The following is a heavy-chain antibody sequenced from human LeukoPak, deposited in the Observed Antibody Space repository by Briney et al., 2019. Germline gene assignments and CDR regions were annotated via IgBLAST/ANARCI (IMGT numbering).Heavy chain of an antibody. Sequence: GGSLRLSCAASGFTFSSYSMNWGRQAPGKGLEWVSYISSSSSTRYYADSVKGRFTVCRDKAKKLVYQQINSLIGGGTAVEYCAKGGATNPVDSWGQATLVSVSS. D-gene: IGHD1-26*01. J-gene: IGHJ4*02. CDR2: ISSSSSTR. CDR1: GFTFSSYS. CDR3: AKGGATNPVDS. V-gene: IGHV3-48*01.